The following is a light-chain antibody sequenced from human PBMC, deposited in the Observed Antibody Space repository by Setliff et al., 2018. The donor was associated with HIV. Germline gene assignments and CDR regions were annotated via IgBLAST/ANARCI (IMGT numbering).Light chain of an antibody. V-gene: IGLV2-14*01. CDR2: QAT. CDR3: CSNTGSNTVV. Sequence: QSALTQPASVSGSPGQSITISCSGTSSDVGGYKFVSWFQQHAGKAPKLIIYQATRRPSGVSNRFSGSKSGNVASLTMSGLQAEDEADYYCCSNTGSNTVVFATGTKVTVL. CDR1: SSDVGGYKF. J-gene: IGLJ1*01.